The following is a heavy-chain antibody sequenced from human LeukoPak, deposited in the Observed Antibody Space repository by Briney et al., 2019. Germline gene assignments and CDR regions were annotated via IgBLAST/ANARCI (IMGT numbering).Heavy chain of an antibody. CDR3: ARGASGSPFDY. CDR1: GGSISRGGYS. CDR2: IDHDGTT. J-gene: IGHJ4*02. Sequence: PSETLSLTCAVSGGSISRGGYSWSWIRQPPGKGLEWIGYIDHDGTTNYNPSLKSRVTISEDRSKNQLSLRLSSVTAADTAVYYCARGASGSPFDYWGQGTLVTVSS. V-gene: IGHV4-30-2*01. D-gene: IGHD3-10*01.